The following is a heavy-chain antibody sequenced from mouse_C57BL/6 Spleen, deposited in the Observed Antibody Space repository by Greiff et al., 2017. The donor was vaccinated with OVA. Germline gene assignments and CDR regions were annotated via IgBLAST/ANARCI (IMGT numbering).Heavy chain of an antibody. Sequence: VKLMESGAELMKPGASVKLSCKATGYTFTGYWIEWVKQRPGHGLEWIGEILPGSGSTNYNEKFKGKATFTADTSSNTAYMQLSSLTTEDSAIYYCARSLYYDYDRGFAYWGQGTLVTVSA. J-gene: IGHJ3*01. V-gene: IGHV1-9*01. D-gene: IGHD2-4*01. CDR2: ILPGSGST. CDR1: GYTFTGYW. CDR3: ARSLYYDYDRGFAY.